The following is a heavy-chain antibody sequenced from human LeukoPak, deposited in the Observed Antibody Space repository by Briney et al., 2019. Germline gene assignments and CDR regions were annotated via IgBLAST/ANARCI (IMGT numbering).Heavy chain of an antibody. J-gene: IGHJ4*02. CDR3: ARWTNYDSSGYYYGLFDY. Sequence: SETLSLTCTVSGGSISSYYWSWIRQPPGKGLEWIGYIHYSGSTNYNPSLKSRVTISVDTSKNQFSLKLSSVTAADTAVYYCARWTNYDSSGYYYGLFDYWGQGTLVTVSS. V-gene: IGHV4-59*01. D-gene: IGHD3-22*01. CDR1: GGSISSYY. CDR2: IHYSGST.